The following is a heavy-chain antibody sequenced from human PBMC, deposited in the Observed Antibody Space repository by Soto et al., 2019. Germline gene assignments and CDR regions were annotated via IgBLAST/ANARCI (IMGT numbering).Heavy chain of an antibody. CDR1: GGSISSGGYY. J-gene: IGHJ5*02. Sequence: QVQLQESGPGLVKPSQTLSLTCTVSGGSISSGGYYWSWIRQHPGKGLEWIGYIYYSGSTYYNPSLKGRVTISVDTSKNQFSLKLSSVTAADTAVYYCARDEGYCISTSCQRYGFDPWGQGTLVTVSS. D-gene: IGHD2-2*01. CDR3: ARDEGYCISTSCQRYGFDP. CDR2: IYYSGST. V-gene: IGHV4-31*03.